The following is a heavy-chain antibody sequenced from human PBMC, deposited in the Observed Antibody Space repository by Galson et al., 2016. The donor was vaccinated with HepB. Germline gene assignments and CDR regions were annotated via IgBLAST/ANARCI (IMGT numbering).Heavy chain of an antibody. D-gene: IGHD6-19*01. Sequence: LRLSCAASGFPFSNYGMHWIRQAPGMGLEWVAVMSHDGSHIFYVDSVKGRFSISRDNSKNTLYLRMNSLRDEDTAVYYCAKDHGNRWLNNWFDPWGQGTLVTVSS. J-gene: IGHJ5*02. CDR1: GFPFSNYG. V-gene: IGHV3-30*18. CDR2: MSHDGSHI. CDR3: AKDHGNRWLNNWFDP.